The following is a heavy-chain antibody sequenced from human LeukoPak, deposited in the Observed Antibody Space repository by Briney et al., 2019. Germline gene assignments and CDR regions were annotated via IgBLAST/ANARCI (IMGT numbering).Heavy chain of an antibody. Sequence: SETLSLTCTISGGSISSDYWSWIRQPPGKGLEWIGYIYYSGSTNYNPSLKSRVTISIDTSKNQFSLKLSSVTAADTAVYYCARTGLKLLGGFGAWGQGTLVTVST. V-gene: IGHV4-59*01. J-gene: IGHJ5*02. CDR2: IYYSGST. D-gene: IGHD1-7*01. CDR1: GGSISSDY. CDR3: ARTGLKLLGGFGA.